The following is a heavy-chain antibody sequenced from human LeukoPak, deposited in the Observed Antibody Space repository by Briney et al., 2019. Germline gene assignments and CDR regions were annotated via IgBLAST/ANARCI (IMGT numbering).Heavy chain of an antibody. V-gene: IGHV3-48*01. D-gene: IGHD3-10*01. J-gene: IGHJ6*03. CDR2: FSSGSSIT. CDR3: AREIDYYGSGRLAGTYNYYSYMDV. Sequence: PGGSLRLSCAASGFTFSTYSMNWVRQAPGKGLEWVSYFSSGSSITYYADSVKGRFTISRDNAKNSLYLQMNSLRAEDTAVYYCAREIDYYGSGRLAGTYNYYSYMDVWGKGTTVTVSS. CDR1: GFTFSTYS.